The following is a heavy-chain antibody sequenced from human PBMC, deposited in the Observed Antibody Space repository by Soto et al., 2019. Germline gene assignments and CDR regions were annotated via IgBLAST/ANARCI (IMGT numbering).Heavy chain of an antibody. V-gene: IGHV3-23*01. CDR3: AKASPPPRVVTTYFDY. D-gene: IGHD2-15*01. Sequence: SLRLSCAASGFTFSSYTMSWVRQAPGKGLEWVSAISASGGSTYYADSVKGRFTISRDNSKNTLYLQMNSLRAEDTAVYYCAKASPPPRVVTTYFDYWGQGTLVTVSS. J-gene: IGHJ4*02. CDR1: GFTFSSYT. CDR2: ISASGGST.